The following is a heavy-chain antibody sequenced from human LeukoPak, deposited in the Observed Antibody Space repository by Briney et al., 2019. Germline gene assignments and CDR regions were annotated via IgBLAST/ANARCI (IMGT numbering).Heavy chain of an antibody. J-gene: IGHJ6*02. CDR3: ARVPGYSGYFYGMDV. CDR1: GFTVSSNY. CDR2: ITDDGKNS. V-gene: IGHV3-74*01. Sequence: PGGSLRLSCAASGFTVSSNYMSWVRQAPGKGLVWVSRITDDGKNSGYAGFVKGRFTITRDNAKNTMYLQMNSLRAEDTAVYYCARVPGYSGYFYGMDVWGQGTTVTVSS. D-gene: IGHD5-12*01.